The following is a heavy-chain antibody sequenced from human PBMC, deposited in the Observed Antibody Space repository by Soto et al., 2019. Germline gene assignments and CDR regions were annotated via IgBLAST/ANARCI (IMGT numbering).Heavy chain of an antibody. J-gene: IGHJ4*02. Sequence: SETLSLTCTASGGSISSYYWSWIRQPPGKGLEWIGYIYYSGSTNYNPSLKSRVTISVDTSKNQFSLKLSSVTAADTAVYYCARGPRGSYYYWGQGTLVTVSS. CDR2: IYYSGST. V-gene: IGHV4-59*01. D-gene: IGHD1-26*01. CDR1: GGSISSYY. CDR3: ARGPRGSYYY.